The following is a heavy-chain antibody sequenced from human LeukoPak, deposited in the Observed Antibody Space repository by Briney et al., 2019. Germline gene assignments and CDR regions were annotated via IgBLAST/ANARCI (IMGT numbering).Heavy chain of an antibody. J-gene: IGHJ4*02. CDR1: GFTFSSYG. Sequence: PGRSLRLSCAASGFTFSSYGMHWVRQAPGKGLEWVSTISGSGGSTYYAASVKGRFTISRDNSKNTLYLQMNSLRAEDTAVYYCARGRSDSYFDSWGQGTLVTVSS. V-gene: IGHV3-23*01. CDR2: ISGSGGST. CDR3: ARGRSDSYFDS. D-gene: IGHD2-21*01.